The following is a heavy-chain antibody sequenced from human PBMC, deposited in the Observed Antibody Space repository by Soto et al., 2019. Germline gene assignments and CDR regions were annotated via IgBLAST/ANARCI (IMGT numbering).Heavy chain of an antibody. CDR3: AKNQGVELVPLATVDWFDP. Sequence: GGSLRLSCAASGFIFENFGMSWVRQAPGKGLEWISSISGSGFKKYYADSVKGQFTISRDNSKSTVYLELNNLSAEDTAVYHCAKNQGVELVPLATVDWFDPWGQGSVVTVSS. CDR1: GFIFENFG. J-gene: IGHJ5*02. CDR2: ISGSGFKK. V-gene: IGHV3-23*01. D-gene: IGHD1-26*01.